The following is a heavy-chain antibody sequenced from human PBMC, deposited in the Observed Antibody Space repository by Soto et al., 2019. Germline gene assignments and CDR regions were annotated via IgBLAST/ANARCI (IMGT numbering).Heavy chain of an antibody. CDR3: ARAYEGDYFDY. J-gene: IGHJ4*02. CDR2: ISYDGSNK. Sequence: QVQLVESGGGVVQPGRSLRLSCAASGFTFSSYAMHWVRQAPGKGLEWVAVISYDGSNKYYADSVKGRFTISRDNSKKPLYLQMNSLRAEDTAVYYCARAYEGDYFDYWCQQTLVTVSS. V-gene: IGHV3-30-3*01. CDR1: GFTFSSYA. D-gene: IGHD3-16*01.